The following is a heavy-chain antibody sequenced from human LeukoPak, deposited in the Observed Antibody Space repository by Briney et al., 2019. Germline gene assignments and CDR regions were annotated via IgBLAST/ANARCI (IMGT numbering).Heavy chain of an antibody. CDR3: ARGNDILTGYFF. CDR2: IIPIFGTA. CDR1: VGTFSSYA. D-gene: IGHD3-9*01. Sequence: SVKVSCKASVGTFSSYAISWVRQAPGDRLEWMGGIIPIFGTANYAQKFQGRVTITADESTSTAYMELSSLRSEDTAVYYCARGNDILTGYFFWGQGTLVTVSS. J-gene: IGHJ4*02. V-gene: IGHV1-69*13.